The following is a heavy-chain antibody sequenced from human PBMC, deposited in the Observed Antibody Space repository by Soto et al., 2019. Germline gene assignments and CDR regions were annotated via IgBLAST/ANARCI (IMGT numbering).Heavy chain of an antibody. J-gene: IGHJ4*02. CDR2: ISGSGGST. CDR1: GFTFSSYA. Sequence: PGGSLRLSCAASGFTFSSYAMSWVRQAPGKGLEWVSAISGSGGSTYYPDSVKGRFTISRDNSKNTLYLQMNSLRAEDTAIYYCAKARAQYYDFWSGYPVDYWGQGTLVTVSS. D-gene: IGHD3-3*01. CDR3: AKARAQYYDFWSGYPVDY. V-gene: IGHV3-23*01.